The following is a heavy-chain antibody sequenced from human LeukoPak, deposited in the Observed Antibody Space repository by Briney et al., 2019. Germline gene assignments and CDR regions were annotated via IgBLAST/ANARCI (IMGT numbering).Heavy chain of an antibody. V-gene: IGHV4-34*01. CDR1: GGSFSGYY. CDR2: INHSGST. Sequence: SETLSLTCAVYGGSFSGYYWSWIRQPPGKGLEWIGEINHSGSTYYNPSLKSRVTISVDTSKNQFSLKLSSVTAADTAVYYCARLGVRTVYFDYWGQGTLVTVSS. D-gene: IGHD3-10*01. J-gene: IGHJ4*02. CDR3: ARLGVRTVYFDY.